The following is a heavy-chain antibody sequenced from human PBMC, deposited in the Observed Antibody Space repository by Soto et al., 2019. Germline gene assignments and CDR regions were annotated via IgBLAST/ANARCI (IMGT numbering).Heavy chain of an antibody. CDR2: IIPILGIA. CDR1: GGTFSSYT. D-gene: IGHD6-13*01. CDR3: AREESILAAAAHYYYYYYMDV. J-gene: IGHJ6*03. V-gene: IGHV1-69*04. Sequence: ASVKVSCKASGGTFSSYTISWVRQAPGQGLEWMGRIIPILGIANYAQKFQGRVTITADKSTSTAYMELSSLRSEDTAVYYCAREESILAAAAHYYYYYYMDVWGKGTTVTVSS.